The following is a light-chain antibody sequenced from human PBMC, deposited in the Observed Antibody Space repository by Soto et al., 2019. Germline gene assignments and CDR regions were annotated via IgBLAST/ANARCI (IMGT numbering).Light chain of an antibody. CDR1: SGHSSYA. J-gene: IGLJ2*01. CDR3: QTWGTGFQF. V-gene: IGLV4-69*01. Sequence: QSVLTQSHSSSASLGASVKLTCTLSSGHSSYAIAWHQKQPGKGPRYLMDLNNDGSHTKGDGIPDRFSGSSSGADRYLIISSLQSEDEADYCCQTWGTGFQFFGGGTKLTVL. CDR2: LNNDGSH.